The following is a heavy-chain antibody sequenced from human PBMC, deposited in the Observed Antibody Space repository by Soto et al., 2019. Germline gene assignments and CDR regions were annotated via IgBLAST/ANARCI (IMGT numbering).Heavy chain of an antibody. V-gene: IGHV5-51*01. CDR3: ARTNVDTAFPYYYYGMDV. D-gene: IGHD5-18*01. CDR2: IYPGDSDT. CDR1: GYSFTSYW. Sequence: ESLKISCKGSGYSFTSYWIGWVRQMPGKGLEWMGIIYPGDSDTRYSPSFQGQVTISADKSISTAYLQWSSLKASDTAMYYCARTNVDTAFPYYYYGMDVWGQGTTVTVSS. J-gene: IGHJ6*02.